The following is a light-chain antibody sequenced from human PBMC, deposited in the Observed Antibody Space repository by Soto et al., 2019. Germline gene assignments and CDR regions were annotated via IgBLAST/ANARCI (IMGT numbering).Light chain of an antibody. Sequence: QSVLTQPPSVSGAPGQRVTISCTGSGSTIGAGYDVHWYQQLPGTAPRLLIYDNTNRPSGVPERFSGSKSGTSASLAISGLQAEDEADYYCQSYDSSLSVVFGGGTKLTVL. V-gene: IGLV1-40*01. CDR1: GSTIGAGYD. CDR3: QSYDSSLSVV. J-gene: IGLJ2*01. CDR2: DNT.